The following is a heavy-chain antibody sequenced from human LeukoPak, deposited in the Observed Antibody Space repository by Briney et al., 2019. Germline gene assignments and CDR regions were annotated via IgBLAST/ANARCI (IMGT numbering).Heavy chain of an antibody. CDR2: IYPGDSDT. CDR1: GYSFTSYW. V-gene: IGHV5-51*01. J-gene: IGHJ6*02. D-gene: IGHD3-10*01. CDR3: ARHEGTGSGSYFIYDMDV. Sequence: GESLKISCKGSGYSFTSYWIGWVRQMPGKGLEWMGIIYPGDSDTRYSPSFQGQVTISADKSISTAYLQWSSLKASDTAMYYCARHEGTGSGSYFIYDMDVWGQGTTVTVSS.